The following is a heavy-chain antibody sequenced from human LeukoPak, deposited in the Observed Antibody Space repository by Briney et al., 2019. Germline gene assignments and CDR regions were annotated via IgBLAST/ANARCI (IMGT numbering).Heavy chain of an antibody. CDR2: INHSGST. D-gene: IGHD4-17*01. Sequence: PSETLSLTCAVYGGSFSGYYWSWIRQPPGKGLEWIGEINHSGSTNYNPSLKSRVTISVDMSKNQFSLKLSSVTAADTAVYYCARFPSHQTTVTTDAFDIWGQGTMVTVSS. V-gene: IGHV4-34*01. J-gene: IGHJ3*02. CDR3: ARFPSHQTTVTTDAFDI. CDR1: GGSFSGYY.